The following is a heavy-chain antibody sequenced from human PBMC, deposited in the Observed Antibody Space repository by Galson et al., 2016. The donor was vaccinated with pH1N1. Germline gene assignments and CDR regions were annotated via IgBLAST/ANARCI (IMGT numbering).Heavy chain of an antibody. CDR3: ARERGPGYHYYMDV. J-gene: IGHJ6*03. CDR1: GFTFDDYG. V-gene: IGHV3-20*04. Sequence: LRLSCAASGFTFDDYGMSWVRQAPGKGLEWVSGINWNGGSTGYADSVKGRFTISRDNAKNSLYLQMNSLRAEDTALYYCARERGPGYHYYMDVWGKGTTVTVSS. CDR2: INWNGGST.